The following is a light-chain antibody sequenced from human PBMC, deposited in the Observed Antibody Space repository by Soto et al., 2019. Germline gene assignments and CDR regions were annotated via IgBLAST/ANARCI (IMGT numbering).Light chain of an antibody. CDR3: QQRSNWPPIFT. J-gene: IGKJ3*01. CDR1: QSVSSY. CDR2: DAS. Sequence: EIVLTQSPATLSLSPGERATLSCRASQSVSSYLAWYQQKPGQAPRLLIYDASNRATGIPARFSGSGSGTDFTLTISSLEPEVFAVYYCQQRSNWPPIFTFGPGTKVDIK. V-gene: IGKV3-11*01.